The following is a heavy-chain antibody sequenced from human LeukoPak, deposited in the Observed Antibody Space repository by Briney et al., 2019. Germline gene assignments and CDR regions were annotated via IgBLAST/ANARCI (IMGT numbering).Heavy chain of an antibody. Sequence: PGRSLRLSCAASGFTFDDYAMHWVRQAPGKGLEWVSGISWNSGSIGYADSVKGRFTISRDNAKNSLYLQMNSLRAEDTALYYCAKDKGVKKLVTIFDYWGQGTLVTVSS. CDR3: AKDKGVKKLVTIFDY. D-gene: IGHD6-13*01. J-gene: IGHJ4*02. V-gene: IGHV3-9*01. CDR2: ISWNSGSI. CDR1: GFTFDDYA.